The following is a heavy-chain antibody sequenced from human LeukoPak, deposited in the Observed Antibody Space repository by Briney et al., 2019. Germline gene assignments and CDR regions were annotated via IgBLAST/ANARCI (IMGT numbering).Heavy chain of an antibody. CDR3: ANGIAAAGLYY. Sequence: GGSLRLSCAASGFTVGSNYMSWVRQAPGKGLEWVSVIYSGGSTYYADSVKGRFTISRDNSKNTLYLQMNSLRAEDTAVYYCANGIAAAGLYYWGQGTLVTVSS. J-gene: IGHJ4*02. D-gene: IGHD6-13*01. CDR1: GFTVGSNY. V-gene: IGHV3-66*02. CDR2: IYSGGST.